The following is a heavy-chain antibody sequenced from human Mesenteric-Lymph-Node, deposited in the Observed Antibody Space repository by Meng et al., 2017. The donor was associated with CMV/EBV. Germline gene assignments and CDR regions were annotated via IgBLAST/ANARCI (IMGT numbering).Heavy chain of an antibody. D-gene: IGHD2-2*02. Sequence: GESLKISCAASGFTVSSNYMSWVRQAPGKGLEWVSVIYSGGSTYYADSVKGRFTISRDNAKNSLYLQMNSLRAEDTAVYYCARDPYCSSTSCYTYYYYYYGMDVWGQGTTVTVSS. CDR3: ARDPYCSSTSCYTYYYYYYGMDV. CDR1: GFTVSSNY. V-gene: IGHV3-53*01. J-gene: IGHJ6*02. CDR2: IYSGGST.